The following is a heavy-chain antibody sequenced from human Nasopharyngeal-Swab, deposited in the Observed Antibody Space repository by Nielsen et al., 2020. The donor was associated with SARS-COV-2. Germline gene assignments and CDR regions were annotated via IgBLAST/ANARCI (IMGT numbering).Heavy chain of an antibody. CDR3: ARAEGGLYAPDY. V-gene: IGHV3-21*01. J-gene: IGHJ4*02. D-gene: IGHD2-8*01. CDR1: GFTFSSYS. CDR2: ISSSSSYI. Sequence: GGSLRFSCAASGFTFSSYSMNWVRQAPGKGLEWVSSISSSSSYIYYADSVKGRFTISRDNAKNSLYLQMNSLRAEDTAVYYCARAEGGLYAPDYWGQGTLVTVSS.